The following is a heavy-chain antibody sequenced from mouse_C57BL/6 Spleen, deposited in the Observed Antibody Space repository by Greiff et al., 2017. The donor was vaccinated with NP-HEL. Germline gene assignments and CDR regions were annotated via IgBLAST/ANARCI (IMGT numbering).Heavy chain of an antibody. J-gene: IGHJ1*03. CDR3: ASQWYFGV. Sequence: QVQLQQSGPELVKPGASVKISCKASGYAFSSSWMNWVKQRPGKGLEWIGRIYPGDGDTNYNGKFKGKATLTADKSSSTAYMQLSSLTSEDSAVYFCASQWYFGVWGTGTTVTVSS. V-gene: IGHV1-82*01. CDR2: IYPGDGDT. CDR1: GYAFSSSW.